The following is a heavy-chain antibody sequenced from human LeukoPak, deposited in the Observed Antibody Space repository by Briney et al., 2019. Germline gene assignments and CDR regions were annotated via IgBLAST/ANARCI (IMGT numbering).Heavy chain of an antibody. CDR1: GFTFSDYS. D-gene: IGHD3-22*01. Sequence: GGSLRLSCAASGFTFSDYSMNWVRQAPGKGLEWVASVNTVSSYIYYADSMRGRFTISRDNAKNSLFLQMNSLRAEDTAVYYCAGLRRNSDRSDFFYYYDHWGQGTLVTVSS. CDR2: VNTVSSYI. J-gene: IGHJ4*02. V-gene: IGHV3-21*01. CDR3: AGLRRNSDRSDFFYYYDH.